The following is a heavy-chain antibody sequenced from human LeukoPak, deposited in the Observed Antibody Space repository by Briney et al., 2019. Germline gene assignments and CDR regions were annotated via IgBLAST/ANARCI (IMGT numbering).Heavy chain of an antibody. J-gene: IGHJ4*02. V-gene: IGHV4-59*12. CDR3: ARGGSGGSSGYWGYYFDY. CDR2: IYYSGST. D-gene: IGHD3-22*01. CDR1: GGSISSYY. Sequence: SETLSLTCTVSGGSISSYYWSWIRQPPGKGLEWIGYIYYSGSTNYNPSLKSRVTISVDTSKNQFSLKLSSVTAADTAVYYCARGGSGGSSGYWGYYFDYWGQGTLVTVSS.